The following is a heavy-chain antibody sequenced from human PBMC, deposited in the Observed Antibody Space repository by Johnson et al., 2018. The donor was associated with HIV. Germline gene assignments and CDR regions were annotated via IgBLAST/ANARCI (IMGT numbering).Heavy chain of an antibody. CDR3: ARDILEYSSSVPDAFDI. D-gene: IGHD6-6*01. J-gene: IGHJ3*02. CDR1: GFSLSSYA. Sequence: VQLVESGGGVVQPGRSLRLSCAASGFSLSSYAMHWVRQAPGKGLEWVAVISYDGSNKYYADSVKGRFTISRDNSKNTLYLQMNSLRAEDTAVYYCARDILEYSSSVPDAFDIWGQGTMVTVSS. V-gene: IGHV3-30*04. CDR2: ISYDGSNK.